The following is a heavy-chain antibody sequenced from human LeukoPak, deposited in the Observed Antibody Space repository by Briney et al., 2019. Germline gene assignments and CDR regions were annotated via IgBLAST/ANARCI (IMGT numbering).Heavy chain of an antibody. CDR3: ARVDGGYAIYYYYYMDV. Sequence: PGGSLRLSCAASGFTFSSYWMSWVRQAPGKGLVWVSRINSDGSSTSYADSVKGRFTISRDNAKNTLYLQMNSLRAEDTAVYYCARVDGGYAIYYYYYMDVWGKGTTVTVSS. J-gene: IGHJ6*03. CDR2: INSDGSST. CDR1: GFTFSSYW. D-gene: IGHD5-12*01. V-gene: IGHV3-74*01.